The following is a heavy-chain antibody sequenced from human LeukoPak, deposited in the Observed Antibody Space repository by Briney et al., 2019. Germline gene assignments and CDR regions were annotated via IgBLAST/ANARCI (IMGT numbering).Heavy chain of an antibody. CDR1: GYTFTSYG. CDR3: ARMRGIAVAVPFDY. Sequence: ASVKVSCRASGYTFTSYGISWVRQAPGQGLEWMGWISAYNGNTNYAQKLQGRVTMTTDTSTSTAYMELRSLRSDDTAVYYCARMRGIAVAVPFDYWGQGTLITVSS. D-gene: IGHD6-19*01. J-gene: IGHJ4*02. CDR2: ISAYNGNT. V-gene: IGHV1-18*01.